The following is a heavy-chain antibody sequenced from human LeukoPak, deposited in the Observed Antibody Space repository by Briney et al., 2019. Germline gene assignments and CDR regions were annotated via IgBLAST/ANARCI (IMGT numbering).Heavy chain of an antibody. D-gene: IGHD4-17*01. V-gene: IGHV6-1*01. CDR1: GDSVSSNSAA. Sequence: SQTLSLTCAISGDSVSSNSAAWNWIRQSPSRGLEWLGRTYYRSKWYNDYAVSVKSRITVNPDTSKNQFSLQLNSVTPEDTAVYYCARAGGMTTVTTFDYWGQGTLVTVSS. J-gene: IGHJ4*02. CDR3: ARAGGMTTVTTFDY. CDR2: TYYRSKWYN.